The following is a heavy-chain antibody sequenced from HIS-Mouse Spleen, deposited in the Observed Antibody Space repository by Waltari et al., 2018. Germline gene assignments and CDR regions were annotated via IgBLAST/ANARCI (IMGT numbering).Heavy chain of an antibody. Sequence: QLQLQESGPGLVKPSETLSLTCTVSGGSISSSSYYWGWIRQPPGTGLEWIGSIYYSGSHYTNPSLKSRVTISVDTSKNQFSRKLSSVTAADTAVYYCAREIPYSSSWYDWYFDLWGRGTLVTVSS. CDR1: GGSISSSSYY. CDR3: AREIPYSSSWYDWYFDL. V-gene: IGHV4-39*07. D-gene: IGHD6-13*01. J-gene: IGHJ2*01. CDR2: IYYSGSH.